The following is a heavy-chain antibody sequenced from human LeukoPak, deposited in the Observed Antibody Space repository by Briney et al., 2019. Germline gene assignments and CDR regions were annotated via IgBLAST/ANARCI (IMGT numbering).Heavy chain of an antibody. CDR3: ARSYGSGRYYYYGMDV. CDR1: GGSISSYY. Sequence: SETLSLTCTVSGGSISSYYWSWIRQPARKGLEWIGRIYTSGSTNYNPSLKSRVTMSVDTSKNQFSLKLSSVTAADTAVYYCARSYGSGRYYYYGMDVWGQGTTVTVSS. J-gene: IGHJ6*02. V-gene: IGHV4-4*07. D-gene: IGHD3-10*01. CDR2: IYTSGST.